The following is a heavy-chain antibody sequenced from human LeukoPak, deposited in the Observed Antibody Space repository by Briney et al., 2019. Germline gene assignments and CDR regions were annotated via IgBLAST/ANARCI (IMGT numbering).Heavy chain of an antibody. CDR3: AKYGAPGWSGYCDY. Sequence: GGSLLLSCAASGFIFSIYAMTWVRQAPGKGLEWVSSISGNAGSTYYIDSVKGRFTISRDNSKNTLFLQMNSLRAEDTGMYYCAKYGAPGWSGYCDYWGQGTLVTVSS. J-gene: IGHJ4*02. CDR2: ISGNAGST. D-gene: IGHD4/OR15-4a*01. V-gene: IGHV3-23*01. CDR1: GFIFSIYA.